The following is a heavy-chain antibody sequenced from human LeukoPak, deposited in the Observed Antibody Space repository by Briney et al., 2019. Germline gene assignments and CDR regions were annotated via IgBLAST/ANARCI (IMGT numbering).Heavy chain of an antibody. V-gene: IGHV7-4-1*02. CDR2: INTNTGNP. CDR3: ARDYTSGSHGKMDV. Sequence: GASVKVSCKASGYTFTSYAMNWVRQAPGQGLEWMGWINTNTGNPTYAQGFTGRLVFSLDTSVSTAYLQISSLKADDTAVYYCARDYTSGSHGKMDVWGKGTTVTVSS. J-gene: IGHJ6*04. D-gene: IGHD1-26*01. CDR1: GYTFTSYA.